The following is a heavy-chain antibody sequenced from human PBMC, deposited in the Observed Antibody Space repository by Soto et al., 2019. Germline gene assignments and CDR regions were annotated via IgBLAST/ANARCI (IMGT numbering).Heavy chain of an antibody. CDR1: GGAMSRRNW. V-gene: IGHV4-4*02. CDR3: ARVVRCSSTSCYPTYFDY. D-gene: IGHD2-2*01. Sequence: SETLALTCAVAGGAMSRRNWGVWVRQSPWEGREWSGESYQSGSTNYNPSIKSRVTISVDKSKNQCSLKLSSVTAADTAVYYCARVVRCSSTSCYPTYFDYWGQGTLVTVSS. J-gene: IGHJ4*02. CDR2: SYQSGST.